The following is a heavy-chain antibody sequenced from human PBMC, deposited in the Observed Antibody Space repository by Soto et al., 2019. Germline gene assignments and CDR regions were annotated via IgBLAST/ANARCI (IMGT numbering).Heavy chain of an antibody. D-gene: IGHD3-10*01. CDR1: GYSFSSYW. Sequence: PGESLKISCKASGYSFSSYWIGWVRQMPGKGLEWMGIIDPSDSDTRYSPSFQGQVTISADKSISTAYLQWSSLTASDTAMYYCAARVGSSPLYYYGVDVWGHGTTVTVSS. CDR2: IDPSDSDT. CDR3: AARVGSSPLYYYGVDV. J-gene: IGHJ6*02. V-gene: IGHV5-51*01.